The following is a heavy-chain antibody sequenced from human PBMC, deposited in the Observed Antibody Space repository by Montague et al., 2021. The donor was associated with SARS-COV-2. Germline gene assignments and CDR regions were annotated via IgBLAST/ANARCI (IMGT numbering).Heavy chain of an antibody. Sequence: PALVKPTQTLTLTCSFSGFSLRTSGVGVGWIRQPPGKALEWLAVIYWDDDKRYSPSLKSRLTITKDTSKNQVVLTMTNMDPVDTATYYCVHSYADYLFDXGGQGTLVSVSS. V-gene: IGHV2-5*02. D-gene: IGHD4-17*01. CDR3: VHSYADYLFDX. CDR2: IYWDDDK. CDR1: GFSLRTSGVG. J-gene: IGHJ4*02.